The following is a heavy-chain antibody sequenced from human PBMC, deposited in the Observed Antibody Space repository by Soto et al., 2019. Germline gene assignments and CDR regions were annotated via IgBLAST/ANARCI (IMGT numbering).Heavy chain of an antibody. D-gene: IGHD2-2*01. CDR3: ARTLGYCSSTSCRMHYYYYYGMDV. Sequence: PSETLSLTCTVSGGSISSSSYYWGWIRRPPGKGLEWIGSIYYSGSTYYNPSLKSRVTISVDTSKNQFSLKLSSVTAADTAVYYCARTLGYCSSTSCRMHYYYYYGMDVWGQGTTVTVSS. J-gene: IGHJ6*02. CDR1: GGSISSSSYY. V-gene: IGHV4-39*01. CDR2: IYYSGST.